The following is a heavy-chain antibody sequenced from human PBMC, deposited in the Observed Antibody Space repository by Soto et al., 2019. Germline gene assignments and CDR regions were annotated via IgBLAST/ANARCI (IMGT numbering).Heavy chain of an antibody. CDR2: IIPIFGTA. Sequence: QVQLVQSGAEVKKPGSSVKVSCKASGGTFSSYAISWVRQAPGQGLEWMGGIIPIFGTANYAQKFQGRVTITADESTSTAYMELSSLRSEDTAVYYCARQYCNNGVCYFPYYYGMDVWGQGTTVTVSS. V-gene: IGHV1-69*01. CDR3: ARQYCNNGVCYFPYYYGMDV. D-gene: IGHD2-8*01. J-gene: IGHJ6*02. CDR1: GGTFSSYA.